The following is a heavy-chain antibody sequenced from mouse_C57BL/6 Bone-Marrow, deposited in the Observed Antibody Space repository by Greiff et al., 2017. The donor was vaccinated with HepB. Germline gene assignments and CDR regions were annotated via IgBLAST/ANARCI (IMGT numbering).Heavy chain of an antibody. D-gene: IGHD2-1*01. CDR2: IHPNSGST. Sequence: QVQLQQSGAELVKPGASVKLSCKASGYTFTSYWMHWVKQRPGQGLEWIGMIHPNSGSTNYNEKFKSKATLTVDKSSSTAYMQLSSLTSEDSAVYYCAREGPIYSAFAYWGQGTLVTVSA. J-gene: IGHJ3*01. V-gene: IGHV1-64*01. CDR1: GYTFTSYW. CDR3: AREGPIYSAFAY.